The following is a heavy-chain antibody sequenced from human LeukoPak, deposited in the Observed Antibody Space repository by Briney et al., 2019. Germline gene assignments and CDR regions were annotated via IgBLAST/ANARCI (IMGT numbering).Heavy chain of an antibody. Sequence: GGSLRLSCAASGFIFSNYAMTWVRQAPGKGLEWVSTSSGSGGSAFHADSVRGRFTISRDNSRSTLYLQMNNLRAEDSALYYCARSDYINYPPNYWGQGTLVTVSS. D-gene: IGHD4-11*01. CDR3: ARSDYINYPPNY. CDR1: GFIFSNYA. CDR2: SSGSGGSA. V-gene: IGHV3-23*01. J-gene: IGHJ4*02.